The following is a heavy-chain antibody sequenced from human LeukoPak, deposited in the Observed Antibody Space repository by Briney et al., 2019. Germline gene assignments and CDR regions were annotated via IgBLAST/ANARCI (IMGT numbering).Heavy chain of an antibody. V-gene: IGHV4-59*01. D-gene: IGHD5-24*01. CDR1: GGSISSYY. CDR2: IYYSGST. CDR3: ARGLLDGYTHPAAFDI. J-gene: IGHJ3*02. Sequence: SETLSLTCSVSGGSISSYYWSWIRQPPGKGLEWIGHIYYSGSTNYNPSLKSRVTISVDTSKNQFSLKLTSVTAADTAVYYCARGLLDGYTHPAAFDIWGQGTMVTVSS.